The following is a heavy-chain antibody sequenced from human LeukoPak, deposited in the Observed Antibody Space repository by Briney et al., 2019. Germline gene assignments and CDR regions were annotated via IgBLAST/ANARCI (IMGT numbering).Heavy chain of an antibody. J-gene: IGHJ4*02. CDR1: GYSFTSYW. CDR2: IYPGDSDT. V-gene: IGHV5-51*01. CDR3: VRSGKQWLIDYFDY. D-gene: IGHD6-19*01. Sequence: GESLQISCQGSGYSFTSYWIGWVRQMPGKGLEWMGIIYPGDSDTRYSPSFQGQVTISADKSISTAYLQWSSLKASDTAMYYCVRSGKQWLIDYFDYWGQGTLVTVSS.